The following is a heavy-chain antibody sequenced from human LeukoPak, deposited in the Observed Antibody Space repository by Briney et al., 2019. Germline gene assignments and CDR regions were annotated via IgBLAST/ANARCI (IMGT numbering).Heavy chain of an antibody. V-gene: IGHV4-28*01. CDR3: ARTALDTTTYFHY. CDR1: GYSISSSNW. D-gene: IGHD5-18*01. J-gene: IGHJ4*02. CDR2: IFYSGSA. Sequence: SDTLSLTCAVSGYSISSSNWWGWIRQPPGKGLEWIGYIFYSGSAYYNPSLKSQVTMSIDTSKNQFSLKLNSVTAVDTAVYYCARTALDTTTYFHYWGQGTLVTVSS.